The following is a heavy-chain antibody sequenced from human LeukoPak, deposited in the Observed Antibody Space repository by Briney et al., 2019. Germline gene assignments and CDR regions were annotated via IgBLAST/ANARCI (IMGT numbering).Heavy chain of an antibody. CDR2: IKQDGSEK. Sequence: QPGGSLRLSCAASGFTFSSYWMSWVRQAPGKGLEWVANIKQDGSEKYYVDSVKGRFTISRDNDKNSLYLQMSSLRAEDTAVYYCARDLGGWFGGANSDYWGQGTLVTVSS. D-gene: IGHD3-10*01. CDR3: ARDLGGWFGGANSDY. CDR1: GFTFSSYW. J-gene: IGHJ4*02. V-gene: IGHV3-7*01.